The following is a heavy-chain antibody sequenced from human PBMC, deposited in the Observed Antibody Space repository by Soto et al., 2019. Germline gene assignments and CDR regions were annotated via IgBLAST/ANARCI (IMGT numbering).Heavy chain of an antibody. CDR3: ARAASGQLVLGPPYYFDY. CDR1: GFTFSSCG. CDR2: IGSSISYI. V-gene: IGHV3-21*01. J-gene: IGHJ4*02. D-gene: IGHD6-13*01. Sequence: PGGSLRLSCAASGFTFSSCGMNWVRQAPGKGLEWVSSIGSSISYIYYADSVKGRFTISRDNAKNSLFLQMNSLRAEDTAVYYCARAASGQLVLGPPYYFDYWGQGTLVTVSS.